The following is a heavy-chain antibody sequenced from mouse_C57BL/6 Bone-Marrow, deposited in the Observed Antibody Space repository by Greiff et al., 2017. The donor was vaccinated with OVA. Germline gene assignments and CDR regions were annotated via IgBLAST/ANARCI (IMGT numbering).Heavy chain of an antibody. V-gene: IGHV1-19*01. J-gene: IGHJ2*01. CDR3: ARGKKKGYFDY. CDR1: GYTFTDYC. Sequence: EVQLQQSGPVLVKPGASVKMSCKASGYTFTDYCMTWVRQSHGKSLEWIGVINPYNGGTSYTQKFKGKATLTVDKSSSTAYMKLNSLTTEDYAGYYCARGKKKGYFDYWGQGTTLTVSS. CDR2: INPYNGGT.